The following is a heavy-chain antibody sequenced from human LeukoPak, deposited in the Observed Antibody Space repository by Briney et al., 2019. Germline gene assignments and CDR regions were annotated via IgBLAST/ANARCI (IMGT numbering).Heavy chain of an antibody. V-gene: IGHV4-4*09. CDR3: ARQKCTSTSCLTKNAFDI. CDR2: IYTSGST. J-gene: IGHJ3*02. D-gene: IGHD2-2*01. CDR1: GSISSYY. Sequence: SETLSLTCTVSGSISSYYWSWIRQPPGKGLEWIGYIYTSGSTNYNPSLKRRVTISVDTSKNQFSLDLSSVTAADPAVYYCARQKCTSTSCLTKNAFDIWGQGTMVTVSS.